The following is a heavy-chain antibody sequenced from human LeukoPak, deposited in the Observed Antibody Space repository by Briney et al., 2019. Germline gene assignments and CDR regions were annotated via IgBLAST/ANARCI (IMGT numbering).Heavy chain of an antibody. CDR1: GYTLTELS. D-gene: IGHD3-16*02. V-gene: IGHV1-24*01. CDR3: ATNTFGGVIVFDY. J-gene: IGHJ4*02. CDR2: FDPEDGET. Sequence: GASVKVSCKASGYTLTELSMHWVRQAPGKGLEWMGGFDPEDGETIYAQKFQGRVTMTEDTSTDTAYMELSSLRSEDTAVYYCATNTFGGVIVFDYWGQGTLVTVSS.